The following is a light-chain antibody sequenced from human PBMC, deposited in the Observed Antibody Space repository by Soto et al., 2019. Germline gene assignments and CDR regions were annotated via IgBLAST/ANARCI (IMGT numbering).Light chain of an antibody. CDR1: SSDVGYSNS. CDR2: DVT. CDR3: SSYTPSYSLL. J-gene: IGLJ2*01. Sequence: QSALTQPASVSGSPGQSITISCTGTSSDVGYSNSVSWYQQHPGKAPKLMIYDVTTRPSGVSNRFSGSKSDNTASLTISGLQAEDEADYYCSSYTPSYSLLFGGGTKLTVL. V-gene: IGLV2-14*03.